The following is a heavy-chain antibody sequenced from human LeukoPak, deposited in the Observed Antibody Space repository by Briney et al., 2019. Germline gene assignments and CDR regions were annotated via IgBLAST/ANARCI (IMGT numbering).Heavy chain of an antibody. D-gene: IGHD3-9*01. CDR1: GYTLTELS. Sequence: GASVKVSCKVSGYTLTELSMHWVRQAPGKGLEWMGGFDPEDGETIYAQKFQGRVTMTEDTSTDTAYMELSSLRSEDTVVYYCATPNYDILTGYGWFDPWGQGTLVTVSS. CDR2: FDPEDGET. J-gene: IGHJ5*02. CDR3: ATPNYDILTGYGWFDP. V-gene: IGHV1-24*01.